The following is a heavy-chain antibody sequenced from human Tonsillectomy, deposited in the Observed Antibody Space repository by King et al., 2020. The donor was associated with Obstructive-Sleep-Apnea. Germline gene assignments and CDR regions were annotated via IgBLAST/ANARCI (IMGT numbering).Heavy chain of an antibody. CDR2: VYWDDDE. D-gene: IGHD6-19*01. J-gene: IGHJ4*02. CDR1: GFSLSTSGVG. V-gene: IGHV2-5*02. Sequence: ITLKESGPTLVKPTQTLTLTCTFSGFSLSTSGVGVGWFRQPPGKALEWLALVYWDDDESYSPSLKSRRTITKDTSENQVVFTMTNMDPVDTAPYYCAHRSSGGPSGFDYWGQGTLVTVSS. CDR3: AHRSSGGPSGFDY.